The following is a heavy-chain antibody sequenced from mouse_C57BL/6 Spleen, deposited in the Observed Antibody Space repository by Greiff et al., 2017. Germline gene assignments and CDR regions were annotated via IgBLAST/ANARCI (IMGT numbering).Heavy chain of an antibody. J-gene: IGHJ4*01. Sequence: VQLQQPGAELVKPGASVKVSCKASGYTFTSYWMHWVEQRPGQGLEWIGRIHPSDSDTNYNQKFKGKATLTVDKSSSTAYMQLSSLTSEDSAVYYCAIGRGYDDGFPSMDYWGQGTSVTVSS. CDR2: IHPSDSDT. V-gene: IGHV1-74*01. CDR3: AIGRGYDDGFPSMDY. D-gene: IGHD2-2*01. CDR1: GYTFTSYW.